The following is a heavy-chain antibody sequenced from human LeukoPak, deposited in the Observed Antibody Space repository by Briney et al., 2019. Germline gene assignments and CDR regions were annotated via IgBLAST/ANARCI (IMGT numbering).Heavy chain of an antibody. D-gene: IGHD2-2*01. CDR2: INSNSTYT. V-gene: IGHV3-21*01. CDR1: GFTFSIYS. CDR3: ATRYCSTTNCYAFDS. Sequence: SGGSLRLSCAASGFTFSIYSMNWVRQAPGKGLEWVSSINSNSTYTYYADSVKGRFTISRDNTKNSLYLQMNNLRAADTAVYYCATRYCSTTNCYAFDSWGQGAQVTVSS. J-gene: IGHJ4*02.